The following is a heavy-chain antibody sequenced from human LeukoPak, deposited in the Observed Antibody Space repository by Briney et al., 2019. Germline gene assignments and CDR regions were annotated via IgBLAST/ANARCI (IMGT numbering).Heavy chain of an antibody. Sequence: PSETLSLTCTVSGGSVSSGSYYWSWIRQPPRKGLEWIGYIYYSGSTNYNPSLKSRVTISVDTSKNQFSLKLSSVTAADTAVYYCARDTGGGWNVDWGQGTLVTVSS. CDR3: ARDTGGGWNVD. CDR1: GGSVSSGSYY. CDR2: IYYSGST. J-gene: IGHJ4*02. D-gene: IGHD1-1*01. V-gene: IGHV4-61*01.